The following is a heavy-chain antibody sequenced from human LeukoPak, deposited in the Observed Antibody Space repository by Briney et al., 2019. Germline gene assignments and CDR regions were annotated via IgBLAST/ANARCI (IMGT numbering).Heavy chain of an antibody. D-gene: IGHD6-13*01. J-gene: IGHJ4*02. Sequence: GGSLRLSCAASGFTVSNNYMSWVRQAPGKGLEWVSIIYSSDNTYYADSVKGRFTISRDNSKNTLYLQMTNVRVEDTAVYYCARDPPGIAASVSGGWGQGTLVTVSS. CDR2: IYSSDNT. CDR3: ARDPPGIAASVSGG. V-gene: IGHV3-53*01. CDR1: GFTVSNNY.